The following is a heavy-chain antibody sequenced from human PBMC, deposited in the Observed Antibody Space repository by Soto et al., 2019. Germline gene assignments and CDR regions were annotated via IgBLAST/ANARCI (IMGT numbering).Heavy chain of an antibody. V-gene: IGHV3-30-3*01. CDR2: ISYDGSNK. Sequence: GGSLRLSCAASGFIFISYAMHWVRQAPGKGLEWVAVISYDGSNKYYADSVKGRFTISRDNSKNTLYLQMNSLRAEDTAVYYCAREFFGYFDYWGQGTLVTVSS. CDR3: AREFFGYFDY. CDR1: GFIFISYA. J-gene: IGHJ4*02. D-gene: IGHD3-10*01.